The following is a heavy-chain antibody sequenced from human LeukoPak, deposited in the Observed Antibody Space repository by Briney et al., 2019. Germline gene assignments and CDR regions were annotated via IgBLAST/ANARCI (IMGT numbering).Heavy chain of an antibody. CDR2: LYSGSDT. J-gene: IGHJ4*02. V-gene: IGHV3-53*01. Sequence: AGGSLTLSCAASGFTVSTNYMNWVRQAPGKGLEWVSILYSGSDTYYADSVKGRFTISRDNSRNTLYLQMNSLRAEDTAVYYCAMGYTVFGVVNYFDYWGQGTLVTVSS. CDR3: AMGYTVFGVVNYFDY. CDR1: GFTVSTNY. D-gene: IGHD3-3*01.